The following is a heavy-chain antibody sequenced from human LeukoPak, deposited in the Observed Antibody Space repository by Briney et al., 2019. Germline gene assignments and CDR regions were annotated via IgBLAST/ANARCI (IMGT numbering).Heavy chain of an antibody. CDR1: GFTFSSYG. Sequence: GGSLRLSCAASGFTFSSYGMHWVRQAPGKGLEWVAFIRYDGSNKYYADSVKGRFTISRDNSKNTLYLQMNSLRSDDTAVYYCAREGRLTYYDILTGYYNDYWGQGTLVTVSS. CDR2: IRYDGSNK. CDR3: AREGRLTYYDILTGYYNDY. D-gene: IGHD3-9*01. J-gene: IGHJ4*02. V-gene: IGHV3-30*02.